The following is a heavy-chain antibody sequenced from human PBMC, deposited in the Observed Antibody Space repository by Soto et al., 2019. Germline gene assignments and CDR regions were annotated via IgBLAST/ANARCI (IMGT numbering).Heavy chain of an antibody. Sequence: VGSLRLSCASSVCTFSTYAMSWVRQAPGKWLEWVSAISTSVGSTYYTDSVEGRFTISRDNSKNTLYLQMNSLRAEDTAVYYCPKGGQSYEYWGQGTLVSVSS. CDR2: ISTSVGST. V-gene: IGHV3-23*01. J-gene: IGHJ4*02. D-gene: IGHD3-10*01. CDR3: PKGGQSYEY. CDR1: VCTFSTYA.